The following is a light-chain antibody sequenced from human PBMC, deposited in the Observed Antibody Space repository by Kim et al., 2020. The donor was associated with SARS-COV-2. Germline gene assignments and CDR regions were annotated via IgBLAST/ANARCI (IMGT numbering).Light chain of an antibody. CDR1: SSDIGYNNY. CDR2: DVS. Sequence: QSALTQPASVSGSPGQSITISCTGSSSDIGYNNYVSWYQQNPGTAPKLMIYDVSERPSGVSSRCSGSKSGNTASLTISGLQAEDEADYYCSSYAINRSWEFGGGTQLTVL. J-gene: IGLJ3*02. V-gene: IGLV2-14*01. CDR3: SSYAINRSWE.